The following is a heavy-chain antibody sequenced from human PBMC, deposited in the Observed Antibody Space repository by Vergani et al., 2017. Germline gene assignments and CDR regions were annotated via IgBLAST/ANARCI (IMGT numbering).Heavy chain of an antibody. CDR2: SNAGNGNT. CDR3: ARGPPIRYFDKPAAGTCDY. D-gene: IGHD3-9*01. CDR1: GYTFTSYA. Sequence: QVQLVQSGAEVKKPGASVKVSCKASGYTFTSYAMHWVRQAPGQRLEWMGWSNAGNGNTKYSQEFQGRVTITRDTSASTAYMELSSLRSEDMAVYYCARGPPIRYFDKPAAGTCDYWGQGTLVTVSS. V-gene: IGHV1-3*02. J-gene: IGHJ4*02.